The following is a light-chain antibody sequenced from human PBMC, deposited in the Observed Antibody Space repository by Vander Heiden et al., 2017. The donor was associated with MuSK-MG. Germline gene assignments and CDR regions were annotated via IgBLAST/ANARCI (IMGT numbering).Light chain of an antibody. V-gene: IGKV1-16*02. CDR2: AAS. Sequence: DIQMTQSPSSVSASIGDRVTITCRASQGIRNYLAWFQQKPGKAPKSLIYAASTLQHGVPSKFSGNGYGTNFTLTISSRQPEDFATYYCQQYNNYPRVTFGQGTRLEIK. CDR3: QQYNNYPRVT. CDR1: QGIRNY. J-gene: IGKJ5*01.